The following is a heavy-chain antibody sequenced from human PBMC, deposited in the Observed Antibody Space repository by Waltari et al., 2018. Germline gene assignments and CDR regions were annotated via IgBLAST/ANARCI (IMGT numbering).Heavy chain of an antibody. D-gene: IGHD4-17*01. CDR1: GFMFESYT. CDR3: ATPHDYGDYVFDY. CDR2: ISAYSGYK. Sequence: EVELLESGGGQVKPGESLRLSCVGSGFMFESYTMTWVRQAPGKGLEWVASISAYSGYKYYADSVEGRFTVSRDNGQKSLFLQMSRLTAADTGVYYCATPHDYGDYVFDYWGRGTLVTVSS. V-gene: IGHV3-21*02. J-gene: IGHJ4*02.